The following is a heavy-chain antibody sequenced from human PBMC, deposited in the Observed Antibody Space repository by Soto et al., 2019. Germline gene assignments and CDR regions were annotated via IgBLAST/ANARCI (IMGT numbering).Heavy chain of an antibody. CDR3: ARVIACSGGSCYLHYYFDY. D-gene: IGHD2-15*01. J-gene: IGHJ4*02. Sequence: PGGSLRLSCAASGFAFSSYAMSWVRQDPGKGLEWVANIKQDGSEKYYVDSVKGRFTISRDNAKNSLYLQMNSLRAEDTAVYYCARVIACSGGSCYLHYYFDYWGQGTLVTVSS. CDR1: GFAFSSYA. CDR2: IKQDGSEK. V-gene: IGHV3-7*01.